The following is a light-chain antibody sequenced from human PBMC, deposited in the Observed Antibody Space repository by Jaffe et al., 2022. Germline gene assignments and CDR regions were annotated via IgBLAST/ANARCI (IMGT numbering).Light chain of an antibody. J-gene: IGKJ1*01. CDR2: KVS. V-gene: IGKV2-30*02. CDR1: QSLVHSDGNTY. CDR3: MQGIHWPKT. Sequence: DIVVTQSPLSLPVTLGQPASISCRSSQSLVHSDGNTYLSWFQQRPGLSPRRLIYKVSTRDSGVPDRFSGSGSGTDFTLKISRVEAEDVGVYYCMQGIHWPKTFGQGTKVEIK.